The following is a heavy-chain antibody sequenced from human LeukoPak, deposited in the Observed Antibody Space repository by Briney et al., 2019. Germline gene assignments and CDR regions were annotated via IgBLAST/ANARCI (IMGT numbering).Heavy chain of an antibody. V-gene: IGHV1-69*13. CDR1: GGTFSSYA. CDR3: ARGMNGQLVPMEWAFDI. Sequence: SVKVSCKASGGTFSSYAISWVRQAPGQGLEWMGGIIPIFGTANYAQKFQGRVTITADESTSTAYMELSSLRSEDTAVYYCARGMNGQLVPMEWAFDIWGQGTMVTASS. J-gene: IGHJ3*02. D-gene: IGHD6-6*01. CDR2: IIPIFGTA.